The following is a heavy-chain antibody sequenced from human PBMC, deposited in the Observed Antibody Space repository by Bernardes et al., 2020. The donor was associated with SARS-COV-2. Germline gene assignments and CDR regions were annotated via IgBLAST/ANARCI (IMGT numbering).Heavy chain of an antibody. D-gene: IGHD3-10*01. J-gene: IGHJ5*02. V-gene: IGHV4-59*01. CDR1: GASLISFY. CDR3: ARVPFYYFGSENYGWFDP. Sequence: SESLSLTCTVSGASLISFYRSWIRQPPGKGLEWIGYFVYIGSTNYNPSLKSRVTISVDTSKSQFSLKLSSVTAADTAVYSCARVPFYYFGSENYGWFDPWGLGILVTVSS. CDR2: FVYIGST.